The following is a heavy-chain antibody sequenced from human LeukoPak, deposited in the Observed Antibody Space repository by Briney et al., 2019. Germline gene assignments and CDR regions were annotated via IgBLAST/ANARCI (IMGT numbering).Heavy chain of an antibody. V-gene: IGHV3-9*01. Sequence: GGSLRLSCAASGFTFGDYAMHWVRQAPGKGLEWVSGVSWNSGNIVYADSVKGRFTISRDNAQNSLYLQMSTLRAEDTALYYCAKDRSSTRFYYYGMDVWGQGTTVTVSS. CDR1: GFTFGDYA. J-gene: IGHJ6*02. CDR2: VSWNSGNI. D-gene: IGHD2-2*01. CDR3: AKDRSSTRFYYYGMDV.